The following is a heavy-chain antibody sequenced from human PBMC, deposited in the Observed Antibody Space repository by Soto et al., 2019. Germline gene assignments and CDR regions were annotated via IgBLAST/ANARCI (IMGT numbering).Heavy chain of an antibody. V-gene: IGHV4-4*07. CDR3: ARGGMVIIPSATAFDY. CDR2: IYASGST. J-gene: IGHJ4*02. Sequence: SETLSLTCTVSGGSISPYYWSWIRQPAGKGLEWIGRIYASGSTNYNPSLKGRVTMSVATSKNQFSLKLSSMTAADTAVYYCARGGMVIIPSATAFDYWAQGALVTVSS. D-gene: IGHD3-3*01. CDR1: GGSISPYY.